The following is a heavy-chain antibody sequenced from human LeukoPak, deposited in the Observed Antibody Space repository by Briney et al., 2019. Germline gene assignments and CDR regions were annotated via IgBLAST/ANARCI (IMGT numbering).Heavy chain of an antibody. Sequence: GGSLRLSCAASGFTFNSYWFHWVRQAPGKGLEWVSAISGSGGSTYYADSVKGRFTISRDNSKNTLYLQMNSLRAEDTAVYYCAKVKKRARFDPWGQGTLVTVSS. V-gene: IGHV3-23*01. CDR2: ISGSGGST. J-gene: IGHJ5*02. CDR1: GFTFNSYW. CDR3: AKVKKRARFDP.